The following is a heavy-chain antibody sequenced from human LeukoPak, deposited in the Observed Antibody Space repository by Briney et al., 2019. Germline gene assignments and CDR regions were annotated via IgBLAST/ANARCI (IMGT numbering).Heavy chain of an antibody. Sequence: SQTLSLTCAISGDSVSSATWNWIRQSPSRGLEWLGRTYYRSKWYTDYGASVKSRITISPDTSKNQFSLQLNSVTPDDTAVYYCTRAPHHWGSDLWGQGTLVTVSS. CDR3: TRAPHHWGSDL. D-gene: IGHD7-27*01. CDR1: GDSVSSAT. CDR2: TYYRSKWYT. J-gene: IGHJ5*02. V-gene: IGHV6-1*01.